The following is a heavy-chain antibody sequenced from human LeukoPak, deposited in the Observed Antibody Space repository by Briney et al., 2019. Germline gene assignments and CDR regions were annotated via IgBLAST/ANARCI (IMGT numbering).Heavy chain of an antibody. J-gene: IGHJ6*03. CDR1: GGSISSSSYY. D-gene: IGHD4/OR15-4a*01. CDR2: IYYSGST. CDR3: ARRKGAYSYYYYMDV. Sequence: PSETLSLTCTVSGGSISSSSYYWGWIRQPPGKGLEWIGSIYYSGSTYYNPSLKSRVTISVDTSKNQFSLKLSSVTAADTAVYYCARRKGAYSYYYYMDVWGKGTPVTVPS. V-gene: IGHV4-39*01.